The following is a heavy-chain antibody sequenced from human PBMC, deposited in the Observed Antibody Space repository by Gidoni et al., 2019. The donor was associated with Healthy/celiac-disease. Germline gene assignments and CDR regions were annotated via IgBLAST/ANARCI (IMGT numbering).Heavy chain of an antibody. CDR1: EGTFSSYV. J-gene: IGHJ6*02. CDR2: IIPIFGTA. D-gene: IGHD3-22*01. V-gene: IGHV1-69*01. CDR3: ARVGGVVVPHLWGYYYGMDV. Sequence: QVQLVHPGAEVKKPGSSVKVSCKASEGTFSSYVTRRVRQAPGPGLEWMGGIIPIFGTANYAQKFQGRVTITADESTSTAYMELSSLRSEDTAVYYCARVGGVVVPHLWGYYYGMDVWGQGTTVTVSS.